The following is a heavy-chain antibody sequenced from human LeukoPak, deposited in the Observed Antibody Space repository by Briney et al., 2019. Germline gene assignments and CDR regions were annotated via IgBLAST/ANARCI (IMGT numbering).Heavy chain of an antibody. V-gene: IGHV3-30-3*01. CDR3: ASLAAAVDY. Sequence: PGRSLRLSCAASGFTFSSYAMHWVHQATGKGLEWVAVISYDGSNKYYADSVKGRFTISRDNSKNTLYLQMNSLRAEDTAVYYCASLAAAVDYWGQGTLVTVSS. CDR1: GFTFSSYA. D-gene: IGHD6-13*01. J-gene: IGHJ4*02. CDR2: ISYDGSNK.